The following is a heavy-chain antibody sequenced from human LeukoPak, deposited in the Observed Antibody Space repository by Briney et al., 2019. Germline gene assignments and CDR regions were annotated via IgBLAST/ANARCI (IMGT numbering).Heavy chain of an antibody. CDR1: GYSISSGYY. J-gene: IGHJ4*02. Sequence: SETLSLTCTVSGYSISSGYYWGWIRQPPGKGLEWIGSIYYSGSTYYNPSLKSRVTISVDTSKNQFSLKLSSVTAADTAVYFCARHEGYTSGGFDYWGQGTLATVSS. CDR2: IYYSGST. CDR3: ARHEGYTSGGFDY. V-gene: IGHV4-38-2*02. D-gene: IGHD6-19*01.